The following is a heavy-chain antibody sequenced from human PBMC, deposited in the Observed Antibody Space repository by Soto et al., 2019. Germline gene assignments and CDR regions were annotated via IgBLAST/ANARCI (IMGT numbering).Heavy chain of an antibody. V-gene: IGHV3-23*01. Sequence: PGGSLRLSCAASGFTFSSYAMSWVRQAPGKGLEWVSAISGSGGSTYYADSVKGRFTISRDNSKNTLYLQMNSLRAEDTAVYYCAKDRARSSSWPTTLLDYWGQGTLVTVSS. CDR3: AKDRARSSSWPTTLLDY. CDR2: ISGSGGST. CDR1: GFTFSSYA. D-gene: IGHD6-13*01. J-gene: IGHJ4*02.